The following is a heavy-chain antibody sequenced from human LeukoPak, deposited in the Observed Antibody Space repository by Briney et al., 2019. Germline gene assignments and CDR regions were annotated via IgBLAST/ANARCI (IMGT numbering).Heavy chain of an antibody. V-gene: IGHV3-30*04. CDR3: AKDLGSRGYCSGGSCYQLYYYYGMDV. CDR2: ISYDGSNK. Sequence: GGSLRLSCEASGFSFSSYAIHWVRQAPGKGLEWVAVISYDGSNKYYADSVKGRFTISRDNSKNTLYLQMNSLRAEDTAAYYCAKDLGSRGYCSGGSCYQLYYYYGMDVWGQGTTVTVSS. J-gene: IGHJ6*02. D-gene: IGHD2-15*01. CDR1: GFSFSSYA.